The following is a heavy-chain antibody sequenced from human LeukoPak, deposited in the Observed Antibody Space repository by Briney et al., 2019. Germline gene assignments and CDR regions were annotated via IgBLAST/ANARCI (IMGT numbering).Heavy chain of an antibody. J-gene: IGHJ4*02. CDR1: GDSISSYY. Sequence: PSETLSLTCTVFGDSISSYYWGWIRQPPGKGLECIGSIYYSGSTNYNPSLKSRVTISVDTSKNQFSLKLSSVTAADTAVYYCARRPGYSSSWFDYWGQGTLVTVSS. D-gene: IGHD6-13*01. CDR2: IYYSGST. CDR3: ARRPGYSSSWFDY. V-gene: IGHV4-59*08.